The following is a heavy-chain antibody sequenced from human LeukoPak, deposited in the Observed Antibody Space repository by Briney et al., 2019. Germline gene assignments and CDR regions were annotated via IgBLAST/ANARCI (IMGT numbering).Heavy chain of an antibody. CDR3: ARESNSDGGQSLDP. D-gene: IGHD2-8*01. Sequence: PSGTLSLTCAVSGGSISSSNWWSWVRQPPGKGLEWIGEIYHSGSTNYNPSHKSRVTISVDKSKNQFSLELSSVTAADTAVYYCARESNSDGGQSLDPWGQGTLVTVSS. V-gene: IGHV4-4*02. J-gene: IGHJ5*02. CDR1: GGSISSSNW. CDR2: IYHSGST.